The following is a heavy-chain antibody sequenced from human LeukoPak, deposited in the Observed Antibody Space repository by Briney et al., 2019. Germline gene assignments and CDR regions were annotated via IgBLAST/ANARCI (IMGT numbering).Heavy chain of an antibody. V-gene: IGHV4-4*07. J-gene: IGHJ3*02. CDR3: ARAYYGSGIRGAFDI. D-gene: IGHD3-10*01. Sequence: PSETLSLTCSVSGDSIGGYYCGWIRQSPGKGLEWLGSVYTTGSTIFNPSLKSRLTMSMDTSKKQFSLNLSSVTAADTAVYFCARAYYGSGIRGAFDIWGQGTMVTVSS. CDR1: GDSIGGYY. CDR2: VYTTGST.